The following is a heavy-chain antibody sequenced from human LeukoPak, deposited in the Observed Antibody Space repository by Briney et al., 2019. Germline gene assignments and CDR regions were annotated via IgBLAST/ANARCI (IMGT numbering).Heavy chain of an antibody. J-gene: IGHJ4*02. CDR1: GLTFDDYG. D-gene: IGHD3-22*01. V-gene: IGHV3-20*04. Sequence: PGGSLRLSCAASGLTFDDYGMSWVRQAPGKGLEWVSGINWNGGSTGYADSVKGQFTISRDNAKNSLYLQMNSLRAEDTALYYCARRHDSSGYYYVGYWGQGTLVTVSS. CDR2: INWNGGST. CDR3: ARRHDSSGYYYVGY.